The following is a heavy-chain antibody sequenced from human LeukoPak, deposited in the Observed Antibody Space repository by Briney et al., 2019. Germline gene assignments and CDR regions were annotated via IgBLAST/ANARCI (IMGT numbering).Heavy chain of an antibody. CDR1: GFIFSNYV. CDR3: ARDQGYYDSSGENWFDP. D-gene: IGHD3-22*01. J-gene: IGHJ5*02. CDR2: ISYDGSNK. Sequence: GGSLRLSCAASGFIFSNYVMHWVRQPPGKGLEWVAVISYDGSNKYYADSVKGRFTISRDNSKNTLYLQMNSLRAEDTAVYYCARDQGYYDSSGENWFDPWGQGTLVTVSS. V-gene: IGHV3-30-3*01.